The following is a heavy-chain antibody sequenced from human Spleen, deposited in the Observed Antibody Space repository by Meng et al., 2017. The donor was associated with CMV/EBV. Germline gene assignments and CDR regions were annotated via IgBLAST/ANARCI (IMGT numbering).Heavy chain of an antibody. Sequence: GESLKISCAASGFTFSDYYMSWIRQAPGKGLEWVSYIGDGGSTIYYVDSVRGRFTISRDSAKNSLYLQMNSLRAEDTAVYYCARQYFSTTTCYVNYWGQGTLVTVSS. CDR2: IGDGGSTI. J-gene: IGHJ4*02. D-gene: IGHD2-2*01. CDR1: GFTFSDYY. CDR3: ARQYFSTTTCYVNY. V-gene: IGHV3-11*01.